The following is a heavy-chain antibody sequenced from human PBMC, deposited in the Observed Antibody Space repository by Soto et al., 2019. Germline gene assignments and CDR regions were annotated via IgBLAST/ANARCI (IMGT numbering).Heavy chain of an antibody. CDR2: MNPNSGNT. Sequence: ASVKVSCKASGYTFTSYDINWVRQATGQGLEWMGWMNPNSGNTGYAQKFQGRVTMTRNTSISTAYMDLDSVTPADTAVYFCARDFDYFDSWGQGTLVTVSS. CDR3: ARDFDYFDS. J-gene: IGHJ4*02. D-gene: IGHD3-3*01. V-gene: IGHV1-8*01. CDR1: GYTFTSYD.